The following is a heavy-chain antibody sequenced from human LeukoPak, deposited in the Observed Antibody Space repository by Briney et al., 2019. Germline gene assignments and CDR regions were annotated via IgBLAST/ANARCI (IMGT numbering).Heavy chain of an antibody. CDR3: ARGVVGGGNFDY. CDR1: GDSISSYY. D-gene: IGHD1-26*01. Sequence: SETLSLTCTVSGDSISSYYWSWIRQPPGKGLEWIGCSYYSGSTNYNPSLKSRVTISVDTSKNQFSLKLSSVTAADTAVYYCARGVVGGGNFDYWGQGTLVTVSS. J-gene: IGHJ4*02. CDR2: SYYSGST. V-gene: IGHV4-59*01.